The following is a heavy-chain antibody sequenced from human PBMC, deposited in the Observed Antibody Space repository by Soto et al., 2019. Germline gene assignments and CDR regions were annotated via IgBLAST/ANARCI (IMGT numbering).Heavy chain of an antibody. D-gene: IGHD3-10*01. V-gene: IGHV3-21*06. J-gene: IGHJ4*02. CDR2: ISPSSSFL. CDR3: ARVGTLYASGSPYYSDF. CDR1: EFSFRSYY. Sequence: GGSLRLSCAASEFSFRSYYMNWVRQAPGRGLEWVSSISPSSSFLNYADSVKGRFTISRDNAKNSVYLQMNSLRVEDTAVYYCARVGTLYASGSPYYSDFWGQGTLVTVSS.